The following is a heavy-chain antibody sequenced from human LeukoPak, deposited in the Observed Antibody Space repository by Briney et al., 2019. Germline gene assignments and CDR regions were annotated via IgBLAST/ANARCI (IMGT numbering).Heavy chain of an antibody. Sequence: SETLSLTCTVSGGSISSSSYYWGWIRQPPGKGLEWIGSIYYTGSSYYNPSLKSRVTILADSSKNQFSLKLSSVTAADTAVYYCGRGFYSSGWYNWFDPWGQGILVTVSS. CDR1: GGSISSSSYY. J-gene: IGHJ5*02. CDR3: GRGFYSSGWYNWFDP. V-gene: IGHV4-39*07. D-gene: IGHD6-13*01. CDR2: IYYTGSS.